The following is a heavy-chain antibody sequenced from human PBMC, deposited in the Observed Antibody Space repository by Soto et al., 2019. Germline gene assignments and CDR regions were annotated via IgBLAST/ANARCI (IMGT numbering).Heavy chain of an antibody. J-gene: IGHJ5*02. V-gene: IGHV4-59*01. CDR1: GASINSDY. CDR2: IYYSGTT. CDR3: AREFAP. Sequence: SETLSLTCTVSGASINSDYWTWIRQPPGKGLEWIGHIYYSGTTIYNPSLKGRVTISLDTSKNQFSLNLNSVTAADTALYYCAREFAPWXQGILVTVSS.